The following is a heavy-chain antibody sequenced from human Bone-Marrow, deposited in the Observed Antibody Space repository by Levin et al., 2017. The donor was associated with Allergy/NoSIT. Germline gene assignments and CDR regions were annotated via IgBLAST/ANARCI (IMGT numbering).Heavy chain of an antibody. J-gene: IGHJ4*02. CDR1: GDSMSSNY. V-gene: IGHV4-59*01. CDR2: IYDSGSP. Sequence: SETLSLTCSVSGDSMSSNYWTWIRQSPGEGLQWIGYIYDSGSPTYNPSLKSRVTISRDTSKNQFSLKLSSVTAADSAVYYCARERCISTTCYYDYWGQGTLVTVSS. D-gene: IGHD2-2*01. CDR3: ARERCISTTCYYDY.